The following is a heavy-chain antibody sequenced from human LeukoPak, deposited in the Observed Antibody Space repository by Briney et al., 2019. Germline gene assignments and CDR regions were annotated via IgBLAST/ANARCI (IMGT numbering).Heavy chain of an antibody. V-gene: IGHV4-59*12. CDR1: GGSISSYY. J-gene: IGHJ4*02. CDR2: IYYSGST. D-gene: IGHD3-9*01. Sequence: PSETLSLTCTVSGGSISSYYWSWIRQPPGKGLEWIGYIYYSGSTYYNPSLKSRVTISVDTSKNQFSLKLSSVTAADTAVYYCARVAVVIGYPTIDYWGQGTLVTVSS. CDR3: ARVAVVIGYPTIDY.